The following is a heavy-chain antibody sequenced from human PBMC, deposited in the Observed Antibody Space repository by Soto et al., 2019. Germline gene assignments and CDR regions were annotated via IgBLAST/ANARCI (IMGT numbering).Heavy chain of an antibody. V-gene: IGHV3-33*03. CDR3: VKAGVGAPGTNWHLGL. D-gene: IGHD1-26*01. CDR2: IYYDGSVQ. Sequence: QVQLVESGGGVVQPGTSLRLSCAASGFRFSSYGMHWVRQAPGKGLEWVAVIYYDGSVQYYADSVRGRFTISRDNSRNTLYLQMNSLRIEDTAVYYCVKAGVGAPGTNWHLGLWGRGTLVTVSS. J-gene: IGHJ2*01. CDR1: GFRFSSYG.